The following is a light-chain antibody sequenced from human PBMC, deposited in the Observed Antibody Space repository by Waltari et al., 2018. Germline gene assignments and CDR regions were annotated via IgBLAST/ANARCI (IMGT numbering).Light chain of an antibody. CDR3: CSYAGSYTL. CDR2: EIN. CDR1: SNDIGSNNF. Sequence: QSALTQPRSVSGSPGQSVTISCTGTSNDIGSNNFVSWYQYHPGKVPKLMIHEINERPSGVPDRFSGSKSDNTASLTISGLQADDEADYYCCSYAGSYTLFGGGTRLTVL. J-gene: IGLJ2*01. V-gene: IGLV2-11*01.